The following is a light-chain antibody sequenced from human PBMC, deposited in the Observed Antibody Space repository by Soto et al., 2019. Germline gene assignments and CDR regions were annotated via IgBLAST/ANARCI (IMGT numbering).Light chain of an antibody. CDR1: QSISVH. CDR2: AAS. V-gene: IGKV1-39*01. Sequence: DIQMTQSPSSLSASVGDTVTITCRASQSISVHLNWYQQKPGKVPKLLIYAASNLQSGVPLRFSGSGSDTDFALTISSLPPEDFATYYCQQSYITPYTFGQGTKLEIK. CDR3: QQSYITPYT. J-gene: IGKJ2*01.